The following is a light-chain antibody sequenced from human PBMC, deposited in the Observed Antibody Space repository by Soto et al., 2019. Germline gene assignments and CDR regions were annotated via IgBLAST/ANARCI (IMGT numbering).Light chain of an antibody. CDR3: SSFVAGNNYWV. CDR2: EVT. V-gene: IGLV2-8*01. J-gene: IGLJ3*02. CDR1: SSDVGGYDY. Sequence: QSALTQPPSASGSPGRSVTISCTGTSSDVGGYDYVSWFQQHPGKATKRIIYEVTKRPSGVPDRFSASKSGNTASLPVSGRQDEDEADYYCSSFVAGNNYWVFGGGTKLPVL.